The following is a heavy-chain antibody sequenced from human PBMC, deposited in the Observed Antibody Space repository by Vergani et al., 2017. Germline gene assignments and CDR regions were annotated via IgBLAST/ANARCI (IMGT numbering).Heavy chain of an antibody. J-gene: IGHJ5*02. V-gene: IGHV3-30*04. D-gene: IGHD6-19*01. CDR3: ARDRVSSGLLANWFDP. CDR2: ISYDGSNQ. CDR1: GFTFSSYA. Sequence: QVQLVESGGGVVQPGRSLRLSCAASGFTFSSYAMHWVRQAPGKGLEWVAVISYDGSNQYYADSVKGRFTISRDNSKNTLYLQMNSLRAEDTAVYYCARDRVSSGLLANWFDPWGQGTLVTVSS.